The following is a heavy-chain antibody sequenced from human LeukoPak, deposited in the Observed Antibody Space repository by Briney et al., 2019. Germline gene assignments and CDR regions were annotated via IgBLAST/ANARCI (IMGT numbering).Heavy chain of an antibody. Sequence: GGSLRLSCAASGFTFSSYGMHWVRQAPGKGLEWVAFIRYDGSNKYYADSVKGRFTISRDNSKNTLYLQMNSLRAEDTAVYYCAKDWGAYYYDSSGRIFDYWGQGTLVTVSS. CDR3: AKDWGAYYYDSSGRIFDY. CDR2: IRYDGSNK. V-gene: IGHV3-30*02. D-gene: IGHD3-22*01. CDR1: GFTFSSYG. J-gene: IGHJ4*02.